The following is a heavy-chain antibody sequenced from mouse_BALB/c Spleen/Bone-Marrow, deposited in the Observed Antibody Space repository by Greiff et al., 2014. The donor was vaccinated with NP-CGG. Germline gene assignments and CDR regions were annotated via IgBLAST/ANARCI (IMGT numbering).Heavy chain of an antibody. J-gene: IGHJ3*01. CDR2: ISYSGST. V-gene: IGHV3-2*02. CDR3: ARSSSYDYEVGFAY. CDR1: GYSITRDYA. Sequence: DVQLQESGPGLVKPSQSLSLTCTVTGYSITRDYAWNWIRQFTGNKLEWMGYISYSGSTTYNPSLKSRFSITRDTSKNQFFLQLNSVTTEDTATYYCARSSSYDYEVGFAYWGQGTLVTVSA. D-gene: IGHD2-4*01.